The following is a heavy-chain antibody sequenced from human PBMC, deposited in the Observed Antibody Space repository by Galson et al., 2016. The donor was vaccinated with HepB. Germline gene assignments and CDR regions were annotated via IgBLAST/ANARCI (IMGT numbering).Heavy chain of an antibody. J-gene: IGHJ4*02. Sequence: SLRLSCAASGFTLSTYDIQWVRQGTGKGLQWVSSIGKGGDTHYLGSVKGRFIISRENAKNSVYLQMNSLRAEDTAVYYCAKDGGYCSDATCYYRNSWGQGTLVTVSS. D-gene: IGHD2-15*01. V-gene: IGHV3-13*01. CDR2: IGKGGDT. CDR1: GFTLSTYD. CDR3: AKDGGYCSDATCYYRNS.